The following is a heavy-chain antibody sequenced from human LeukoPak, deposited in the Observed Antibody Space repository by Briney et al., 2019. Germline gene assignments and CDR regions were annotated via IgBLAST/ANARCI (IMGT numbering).Heavy chain of an antibody. CDR2: INHSGST. J-gene: IGHJ4*02. V-gene: IGHV4-34*01. D-gene: IGHD2-8*01. Sequence: PSETLSLTCAVYGGSFSGYYWSWIRQPPGKGLEWIGEINHSGSTNYNPSLKSRVTISVDTSKNQFSLKLSSVTAADTAVYYCARGPTPRYCTNGVCRKHLFDYWGQGTLVTVSS. CDR3: ARGPTPRYCTNGVCRKHLFDY. CDR1: GGSFSGYY.